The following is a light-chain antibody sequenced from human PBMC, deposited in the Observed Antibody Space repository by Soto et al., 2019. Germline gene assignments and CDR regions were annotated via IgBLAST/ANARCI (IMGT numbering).Light chain of an antibody. J-gene: IGKJ2*01. Sequence: DLQMTQSPSSLSASVGDRVTITCRASQRISSYLNWYQQKPGKAPKLLIYAASSLQSGVPSRFSGSGSGTDFTLTISSLQPEDFATYYCQQSYSTPYTFGQGTMLEIK. CDR1: QRISSY. V-gene: IGKV1-39*01. CDR3: QQSYSTPYT. CDR2: AAS.